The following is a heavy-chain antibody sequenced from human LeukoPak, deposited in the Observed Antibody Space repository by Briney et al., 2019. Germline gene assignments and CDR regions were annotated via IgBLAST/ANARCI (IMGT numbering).Heavy chain of an antibody. V-gene: IGHV3-9*03. CDR1: GFTFDDYA. J-gene: IGHJ4*02. D-gene: IGHD3-10*01. Sequence: GGSLRLSCAASGFTFDDYAMHWVRQAPGKGLEWVSGISWNSDMIGYADSVKGRFTISRDNAKNSLYLQMNSLRAEDMALYYCAKSKYLGGSYDYWGQGTLVTVSS. CDR3: AKSKYLGGSYDY. CDR2: ISWNSDMI.